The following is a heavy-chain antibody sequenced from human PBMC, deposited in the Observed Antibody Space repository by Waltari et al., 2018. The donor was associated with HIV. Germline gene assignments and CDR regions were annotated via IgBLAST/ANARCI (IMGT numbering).Heavy chain of an antibody. CDR2: IRYDGDNK. V-gene: IGHV3-33*01. J-gene: IGHJ4*02. CDR1: GFTFSNFA. CDR3: ARGGYYYDISGYYHY. Sequence: QVQLVESGGGVVQPGRSLRLSCAASGFTFSNFAMHWVRQAPGKGLAWVAVIRYDGDNKYYADSVKGRFTISRDNSKNTLYLQMNSLRVEDTAVYYCARGGYYYDISGYYHYWGQGTLVTVSS. D-gene: IGHD3-22*01.